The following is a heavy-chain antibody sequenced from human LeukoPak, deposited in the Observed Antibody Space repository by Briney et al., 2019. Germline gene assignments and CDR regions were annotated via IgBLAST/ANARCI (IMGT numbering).Heavy chain of an antibody. V-gene: IGHV3-11*04. J-gene: IGHJ4*02. CDR1: GFTFIDYY. CDR2: ISSSGSTI. CDR3: ACYYYDSSGYFQLDY. Sequence: PGGSLRLFCAASGFTFIDYYMSWIRQAPGKGLEWVSYISSSGSTIYYADSVKGRFTISRDNAKNSLYLQMNSLRAEDTAVYYCACYYYDSSGYFQLDYWGQGPVVTVSS. D-gene: IGHD3-22*01.